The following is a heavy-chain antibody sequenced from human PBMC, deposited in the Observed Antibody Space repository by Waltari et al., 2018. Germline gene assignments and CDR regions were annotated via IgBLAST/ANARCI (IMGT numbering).Heavy chain of an antibody. D-gene: IGHD3-22*01. CDR3: ARDRIRGYYDSSGYYPSTGFDY. CDR1: GYTFTSYG. J-gene: IGHJ4*02. Sequence: QVQLVQSGAEVKKPGASVKVSCKASGYTFTSYGISWVRQAPGQGHEGRGWISAYNGNTNYAQKLQGRVTMTTDTSTSTAYMELRSLRSDDTAVYYCARDRIRGYYDSSGYYPSTGFDYWGQGTLVTVSS. V-gene: IGHV1-18*01. CDR2: ISAYNGNT.